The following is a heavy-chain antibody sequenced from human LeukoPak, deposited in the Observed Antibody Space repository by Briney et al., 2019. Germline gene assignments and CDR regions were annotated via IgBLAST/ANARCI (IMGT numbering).Heavy chain of an antibody. V-gene: IGHV4-34*01. D-gene: IGHD3-22*01. CDR1: GGSFSGYY. CDR3: ASLPTVYSRGYLAL. Sequence: SETLSLTCAVYGGSFSGYYWSWIRQPPGKGLEWIGEINHSGSTNYNPSLKSRVTISVDTSKNQFSLKLGSVTAADTAVYYCASLPTVYSRGYLALWGQGTLVTVSS. CDR2: INHSGST. J-gene: IGHJ4*02.